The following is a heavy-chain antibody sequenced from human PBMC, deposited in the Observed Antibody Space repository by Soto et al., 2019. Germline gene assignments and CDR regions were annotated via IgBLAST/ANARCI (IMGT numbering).Heavy chain of an antibody. D-gene: IGHD2-8*02. CDR3: AKATATGGGAFDI. J-gene: IGHJ3*02. Sequence: GGSLRLSCAASGFICSSYDMSWVRQAPGKGLEWVSTILVDGRTFYVDSVKGRFTISRDSSQNTVYLQMNSLTVGDTALYYCAKATATGGGAFDICGQGTMVTVSS. CDR2: ILVDGRT. V-gene: IGHV3-23*01. CDR1: GFICSSYD.